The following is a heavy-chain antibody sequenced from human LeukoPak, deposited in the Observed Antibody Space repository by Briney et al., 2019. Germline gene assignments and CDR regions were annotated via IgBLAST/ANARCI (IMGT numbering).Heavy chain of an antibody. J-gene: IGHJ4*02. Sequence: SETLSLTCTVSGGSITTNYYSWIRQPPGRGLERIGYIFYTGSTNYNPSLRSRVTISIDTSKNQLSLKLTSVTAGDTAVYYCARDRDRSFDNWGQGTLVTVSS. V-gene: IGHV4-59*01. CDR3: ARDRDRSFDN. CDR2: IFYTGST. D-gene: IGHD3-10*01. CDR1: GGSITTNY.